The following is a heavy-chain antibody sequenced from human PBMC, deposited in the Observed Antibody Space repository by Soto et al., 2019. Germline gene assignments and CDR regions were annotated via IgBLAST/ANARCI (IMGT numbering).Heavy chain of an antibody. V-gene: IGHV1-18*01. CDR3: ARDLNLGLGDY. CDR2: ISVHNGNT. D-gene: IGHD7-27*01. J-gene: IGHJ4*02. Sequence: QVQLVQSGAEVKKPGASVKVSCKASGYTFTSYGISWVRQAPGQGLEWMGWISVHNGNTKYAQKLQGRVTMTTDTTTSTAYMEVRSLRSDDTAAYYCARDLNLGLGDYWGQGTLVTVSS. CDR1: GYTFTSYG.